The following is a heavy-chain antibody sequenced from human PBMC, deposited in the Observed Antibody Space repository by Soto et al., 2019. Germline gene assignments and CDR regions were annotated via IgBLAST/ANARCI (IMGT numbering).Heavy chain of an antibody. Sequence: QVHLVQSGAEVKKPGASVKVSCKGSGYGFTTYGITWVRQAPGQGLEWMAWISAHNGNTNYAQKLQGRVTVTRDTSTRTDYMELRSLRSDDTAVYYGAGGRYGDYWGQGALVTVSS. V-gene: IGHV1-18*01. D-gene: IGHD1-1*01. CDR2: ISAHNGNT. CDR1: GYGFTTYG. CDR3: AGGRYGDY. J-gene: IGHJ4*02.